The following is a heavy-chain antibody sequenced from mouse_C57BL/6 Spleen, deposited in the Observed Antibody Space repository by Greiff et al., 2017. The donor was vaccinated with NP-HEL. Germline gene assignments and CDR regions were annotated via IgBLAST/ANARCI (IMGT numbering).Heavy chain of an antibody. CDR2: IRNKANNHAT. Sequence: EVMLVESGGGLVQPGGSMKLSCAASGFTFSDAWMDWVRQSPEKGLEWVAEIRNKANNHATYYAESVKGRFTISRDDSKRSVYLQMNSLRAEDTGIYYCTRKGRGGAMDYWGQGTSVTVSS. CDR1: GFTFSDAW. J-gene: IGHJ4*01. CDR3: TRKGRGGAMDY. V-gene: IGHV6-6*01.